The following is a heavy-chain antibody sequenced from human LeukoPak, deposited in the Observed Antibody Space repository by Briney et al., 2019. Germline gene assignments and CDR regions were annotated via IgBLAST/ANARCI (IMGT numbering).Heavy chain of an antibody. CDR1: GGTFRYA. J-gene: IGHJ4*02. D-gene: IGHD4-23*01. V-gene: IGHV1-46*01. CDR3: AREYGGNSFGVFFNY. CDR2: INPSGGST. Sequence: ASVKVSCKASGGTFRYAISWVRQAPGQGLEWMGIINPSGGSTSYAQKFQGRVTMTRDTSTSTVYMELSSLRSEDTAVYYCAREYGGNSFGVFFNYWGQGTLVTVSS.